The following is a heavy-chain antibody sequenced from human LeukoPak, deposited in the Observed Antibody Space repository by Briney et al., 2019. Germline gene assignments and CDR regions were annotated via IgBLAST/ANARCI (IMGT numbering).Heavy chain of an antibody. V-gene: IGHV4-59*01. CDR2: IYYSDST. CDR1: GGSISNYF. J-gene: IGHJ6*03. CDR3: ARFPGSAEYRHYYYMGV. Sequence: SETLSLTCTVSGGSISNYFWSWIRQPPGKGLECIGYIYYSDSTNYNPSLKSRVTVSVDTSKNQFSLKLSSVTAADTAVYYCARFPGSAEYRHYYYMGVWGKGTTVTASS. D-gene: IGHD2-15*01.